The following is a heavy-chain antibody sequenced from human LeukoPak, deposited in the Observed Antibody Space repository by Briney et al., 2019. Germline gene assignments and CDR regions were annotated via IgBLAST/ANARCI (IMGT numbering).Heavy chain of an antibody. Sequence: GGSLRLSCAASGFNFRDYGLHWVRQSPGKGLEWVAIIWYDGSNKYYGDSVKGRFNISRDNSKNTLYLQMNSLTVEDTAVYYCARSQSSSLIDYWGQGTLVTVSS. D-gene: IGHD6-13*01. CDR2: IWYDGSNK. CDR3: ARSQSSSLIDY. J-gene: IGHJ4*02. CDR1: GFNFRDYG. V-gene: IGHV3-33*01.